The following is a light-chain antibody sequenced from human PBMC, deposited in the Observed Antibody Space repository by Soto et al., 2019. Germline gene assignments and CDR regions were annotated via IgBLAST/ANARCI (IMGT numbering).Light chain of an antibody. Sequence: DIQMTQSPSSLSSSVGDRVTLTCQASQDIGTYLSWYQHKPGKAPKLLIYGASKLETGFPSRFRGSGSGTDLTLTITSLKPEDIATYNCQHRNKRPPVTFGPGTKVDIK. CDR2: GAS. CDR3: QHRNKRPPVT. V-gene: IGKV1-33*01. CDR1: QDIGTY. J-gene: IGKJ3*01.